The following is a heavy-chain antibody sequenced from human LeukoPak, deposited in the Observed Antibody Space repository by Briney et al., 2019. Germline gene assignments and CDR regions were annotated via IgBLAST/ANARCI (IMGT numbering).Heavy chain of an antibody. CDR2: IPYDGNNK. D-gene: IGHD2-8*01. Sequence: GGSLRLSCAASGVSFSSYGMHWVRQAPGKGLEWVAVIPYDGNNKNYADSVKGRFTISRDNSKNTLDLQMNSLRAEDTAVYYCAKDRCTHGVCYNFDYWGQGTLVTVSS. J-gene: IGHJ4*02. CDR1: GVSFSSYG. CDR3: AKDRCTHGVCYNFDY. V-gene: IGHV3-30*02.